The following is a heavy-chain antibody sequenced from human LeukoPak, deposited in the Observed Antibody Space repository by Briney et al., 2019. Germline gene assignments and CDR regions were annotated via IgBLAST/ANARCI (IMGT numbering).Heavy chain of an antibody. Sequence: ASVEVSCKVSGYTLTELSIHWVRQAPGKGLEWMGGFDPEEGETIYAQKFQGRVTMTEDTSTDTAWMELNSLRSEDTALYYCARVQWGYGSRGFYSKWFDPWGQGTLVTVSS. CDR2: FDPEEGET. CDR1: GYTLTELS. CDR3: ARVQWGYGSRGFYSKWFDP. J-gene: IGHJ5*02. V-gene: IGHV1-24*01. D-gene: IGHD2-15*01.